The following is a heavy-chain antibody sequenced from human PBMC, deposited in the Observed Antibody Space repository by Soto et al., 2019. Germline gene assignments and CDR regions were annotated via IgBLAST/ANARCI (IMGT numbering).Heavy chain of an antibody. CDR2: IWYDGNNK. J-gene: IGHJ4*02. V-gene: IGHV3-33*01. D-gene: IGHD1-1*01. Sequence: QVQLVESGGGVVQPGRSLRLSCAASGFTFRSYGMHWVRQAPGKGLEWVAVIWYDGNNKYYADSVKGRFTISRDNSENTLYLQMNSLRAEDTAVYDCARETGRGGDFDYWGQGTLVTVSS. CDR1: GFTFRSYG. CDR3: ARETGRGGDFDY.